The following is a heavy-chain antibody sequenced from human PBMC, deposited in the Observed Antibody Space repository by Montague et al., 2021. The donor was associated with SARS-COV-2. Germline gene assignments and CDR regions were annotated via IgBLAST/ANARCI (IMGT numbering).Heavy chain of an antibody. CDR1: GASMKSYY. Sequence: SETLSLTCSVSGASMKSYYWTWVRQSPGKGLQWIGYTYYSGSTSYDPSLQSRLTMTVDTSKHQFTLRLMSVTAADSAVYYCARVEGMIGGITHFDYWGQGLPVTVSS. J-gene: IGHJ4*02. CDR3: ARVEGMIGGITHFDY. CDR2: TYYSGST. D-gene: IGHD2-21*01. V-gene: IGHV4-59*01.